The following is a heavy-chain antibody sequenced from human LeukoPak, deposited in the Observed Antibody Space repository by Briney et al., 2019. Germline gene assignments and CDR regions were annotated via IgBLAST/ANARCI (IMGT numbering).Heavy chain of an antibody. J-gene: IGHJ5*02. D-gene: IGHD6-13*01. CDR3: ARDVLGSSMTNCFDP. CDR1: GGSISSGDYY. V-gene: IGHV4-30-4*01. Sequence: SETLSLTCTVSGGSISSGDYYWSWIRQPAGKGLEWIGYIYYSGSTYYNPSLKSRGTISVDTSKNQFSLKLSSVTAADTAVYYCARDVLGSSMTNCFDPWGQGTLVTVSS. CDR2: IYYSGST.